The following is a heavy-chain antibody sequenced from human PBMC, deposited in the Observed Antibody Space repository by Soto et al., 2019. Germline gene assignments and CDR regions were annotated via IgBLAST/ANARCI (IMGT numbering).Heavy chain of an antibody. CDR1: GDTFSFYT. V-gene: IGHV1-69*02. D-gene: IGHD3-10*01. CDR2: INPIVSMS. J-gene: IGHJ4*02. Sequence: QVQLVQSGTEVKKPGSSVKVSCKASGDTFSFYTINWVRQAPGLGLEWVGRINPIVSMSNYAQKFQGRVSMTADKSTSTAYMERRSLRCDDTAMYFCAASYGSGYRAFDYWGQGAMVIVSS. CDR3: AASYGSGYRAFDY.